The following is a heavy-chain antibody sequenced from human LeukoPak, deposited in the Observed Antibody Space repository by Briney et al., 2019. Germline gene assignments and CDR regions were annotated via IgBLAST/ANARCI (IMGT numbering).Heavy chain of an antibody. Sequence: GASVKVSCKASGYTFTGYYMHWVRQAPGQGLEWMGWINPNSGGTNYAQKFQGRVTMTRDTSISTAYMELSRLRSDDTAVYYCARDPIIVLLWFGESKNPFDYWGQGTLVTVSS. V-gene: IGHV1-2*02. CDR3: ARDPIIVLLWFGESKNPFDY. CDR2: INPNSGGT. D-gene: IGHD3-10*01. J-gene: IGHJ4*02. CDR1: GYTFTGYY.